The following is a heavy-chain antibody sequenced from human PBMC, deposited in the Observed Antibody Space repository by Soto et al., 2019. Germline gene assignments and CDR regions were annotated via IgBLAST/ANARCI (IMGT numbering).Heavy chain of an antibody. CDR2: IDAHSGGT. CDR3: AKDSTRQLAYWLDP. J-gene: IGHJ5*02. V-gene: IGHV1-2*02. CDR1: GFSFTGYY. Sequence: ASVKVSCKASGFSFTGYYIHWLRQAPGQGLEWMGWIDAHSGGTEYAQKFQGRVTLTRDTSIATAYLTLTSLTSDDTALYYCAKDSTRQLAYWLDPWGQGTQVTVSS. D-gene: IGHD6-6*01.